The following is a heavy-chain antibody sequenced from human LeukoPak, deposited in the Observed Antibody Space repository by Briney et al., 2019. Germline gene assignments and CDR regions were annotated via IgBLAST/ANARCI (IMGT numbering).Heavy chain of an antibody. J-gene: IGHJ4*02. D-gene: IGHD3-10*01. CDR3: ARMVRGVINPCDH. CDR2: ISNSGSFT. Sequence: VQPGGSLRLSCAASGFTFSNYAMSWVRQAPGKGLEWVSAISNSGSFTYFADSVKGRFTISRDNSKNTLFLQMNSLRADDTAVYYCARMVRGVINPCDHWGQGTLVTVSP. V-gene: IGHV3-23*01. CDR1: GFTFSNYA.